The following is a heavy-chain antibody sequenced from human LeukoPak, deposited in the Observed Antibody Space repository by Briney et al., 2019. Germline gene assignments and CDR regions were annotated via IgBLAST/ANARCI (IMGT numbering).Heavy chain of an antibody. CDR2: ISGSGGST. D-gene: IGHD2-2*01. Sequence: GGSLRLSCAASGFTFSSYGMSWVRQAPGKGLEWVSAISGSGGSTYYADSVKGRFTISRDNSKNTLYLQMNSLRAEDTAVYYCAKSLVVVQAAVPRAYFDYWGQGTLVTVSS. CDR3: AKSLVVVQAAVPRAYFDY. J-gene: IGHJ4*02. V-gene: IGHV3-23*01. CDR1: GFTFSSYG.